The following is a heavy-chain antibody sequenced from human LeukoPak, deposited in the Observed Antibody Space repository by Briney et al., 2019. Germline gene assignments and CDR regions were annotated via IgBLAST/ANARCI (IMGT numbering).Heavy chain of an antibody. CDR1: GFTFSSYA. CDR3: AKDLVRAFYSSSPSAFDY. J-gene: IGHJ4*02. Sequence: PGGSLRLSCAASGFTFSSYAMSWVRQAPGKGLEWVSAISGSAGSTYYADSVKGRFTISRDNSKNTLYLQMNSLRAEDTAVYYCAKDLVRAFYSSSPSAFDYWGQGTLVTVSS. D-gene: IGHD6-6*01. CDR2: ISGSAGST. V-gene: IGHV3-23*01.